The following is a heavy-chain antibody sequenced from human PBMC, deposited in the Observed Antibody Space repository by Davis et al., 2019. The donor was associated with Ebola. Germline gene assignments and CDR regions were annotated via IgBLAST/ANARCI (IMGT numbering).Heavy chain of an antibody. Sequence: MPGGSLRLSCTVSGGSISSYYWSWIRQPPGKGLEWIGYICYSGSTNYNPSLKSRVTISVDTSKNQFSRKLSSVTAADTAVYYCATYDFWSGYHSPFDYWGQGTLVTVSS. CDR2: ICYSGST. J-gene: IGHJ4*02. V-gene: IGHV4-59*08. CDR1: GGSISSYY. D-gene: IGHD3-3*01. CDR3: ATYDFWSGYHSPFDY.